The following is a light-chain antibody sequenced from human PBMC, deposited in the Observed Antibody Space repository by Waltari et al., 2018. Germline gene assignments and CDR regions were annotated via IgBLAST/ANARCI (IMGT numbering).Light chain of an antibody. Sequence: DIQLTQSPTFLSASVGDRVTVTCRASQAINTYLSWYQQKPGKAPELLIYETSTLQSGVPSRFSGSGSGTEFTLTISSLQPEDFATYYCQQFHSSPPWTFGQGTKVEIK. CDR1: QAINTY. CDR3: QQFHSSPPWT. V-gene: IGKV1-9*01. J-gene: IGKJ1*01. CDR2: ETS.